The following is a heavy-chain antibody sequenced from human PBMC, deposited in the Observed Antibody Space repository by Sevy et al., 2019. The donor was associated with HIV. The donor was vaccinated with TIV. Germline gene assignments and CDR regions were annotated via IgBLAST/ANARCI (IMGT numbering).Heavy chain of an antibody. CDR2: ISYDGSNK. D-gene: IGHD1-1*01. CDR1: GFTFSNHA. V-gene: IGHV3-30-3*01. CDR3: ARAWDDGFDY. Sequence: GGSLRLSCAGSGFTFSNHAMHWVRQAPGKGLEWVAFISYDGSNKYYADSVKGRFTISRDNSKNTLYLQVNGLGAEDTAVYYCARAWDDGFDYWGQRTLVTVSS. J-gene: IGHJ4*02.